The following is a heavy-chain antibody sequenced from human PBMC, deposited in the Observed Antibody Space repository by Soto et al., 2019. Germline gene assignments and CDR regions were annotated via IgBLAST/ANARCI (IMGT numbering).Heavy chain of an antibody. CDR1: GYTFTSYG. J-gene: IGHJ4*02. CDR3: ARSIQLWPKDY. V-gene: IGHV1-18*01. CDR2: ISAYNGNT. Sequence: QVQLVQSGAEVKKPGASVKVSCKASGYTFTSYGISWVRQAPGQGLEWMGWISAYNGNTNYAQKLQGTVTMTTDTSKGTVYMELRSLRSDDPAVYYCARSIQLWPKDYWGQGTLVTVSS. D-gene: IGHD5-18*01.